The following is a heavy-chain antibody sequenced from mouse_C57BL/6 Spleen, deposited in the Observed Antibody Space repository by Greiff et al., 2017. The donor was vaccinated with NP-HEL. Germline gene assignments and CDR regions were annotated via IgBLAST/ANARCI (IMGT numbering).Heavy chain of an antibody. CDR3: ASEDYDYPLYAMDY. D-gene: IGHD2-4*01. CDR1: GFSLTSYG. V-gene: IGHV2-6*01. CDR2: IWGVGST. Sequence: VQLVESGPGLVAPSQSLSITCTVSGFSLTSYGVDWVRQSPGKGLEWLGVIWGVGSTNYNSALKSRLSISKDNSKSQVFLKMNSLQTDDTAMYYCASEDYDYPLYAMDYWGQGTSVTVSS. J-gene: IGHJ4*01.